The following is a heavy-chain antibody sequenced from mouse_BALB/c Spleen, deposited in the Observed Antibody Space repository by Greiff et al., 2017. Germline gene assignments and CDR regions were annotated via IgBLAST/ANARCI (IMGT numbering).Heavy chain of an antibody. CDR3: TRASYYGSSSRCFDV. Sequence: LQQPGSELVRPGASVKLSCKASGYTFTSYWMHWVKQRHGQGLEWIGNIYPGSGSTNYDEKFKSKGTLTVDTSSSTAYMHRSSLTSEDSAVYYCTRASYYGSSSRCFDVWGAGTTVTVSS. J-gene: IGHJ1*01. CDR1: GYTFTSYW. D-gene: IGHD1-1*01. V-gene: IGHV1S22*01. CDR2: IYPGSGST.